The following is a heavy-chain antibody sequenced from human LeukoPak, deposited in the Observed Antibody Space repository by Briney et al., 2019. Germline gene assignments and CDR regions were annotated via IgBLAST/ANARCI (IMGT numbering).Heavy chain of an antibody. J-gene: IGHJ4*02. Sequence: SETLSLTCTVSGGSIGSHYWSWIRQPPGKGLEWIGHVYYSGSTNYNPSLRSRVTISVDTTKNQVSLKLSSVTAADTAVYYCARGQHDSSGYCPFDDWGQGTLVTVSS. CDR1: GGSIGSHY. V-gene: IGHV4-59*11. CDR2: VYYSGST. D-gene: IGHD3-22*01. CDR3: ARGQHDSSGYCPFDD.